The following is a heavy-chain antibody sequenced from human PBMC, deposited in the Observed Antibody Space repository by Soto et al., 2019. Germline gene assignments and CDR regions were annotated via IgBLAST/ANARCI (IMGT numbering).Heavy chain of an antibody. D-gene: IGHD3-9*01. CDR3: ARKRYFDWSGLNDAFDI. CDR1: GYTFTSYV. V-gene: IGHV1-18*01. J-gene: IGHJ3*02. CDR2: ISAYNGNT. Sequence: GASVKVSCKASGYTFTSYVISWVRQAPGQGLEWMGWISAYNGNTNYAQKLQGRVTMTTDTSTSTAYMELRSLRSDDTAVYYCARKRYFDWSGLNDAFDIWGQGTMVTVSS.